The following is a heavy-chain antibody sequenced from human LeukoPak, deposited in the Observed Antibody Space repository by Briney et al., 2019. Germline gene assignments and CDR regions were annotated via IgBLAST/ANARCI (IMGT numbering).Heavy chain of an antibody. V-gene: IGHV4-34*01. CDR2: INHSGST. CDR1: GGSFSGYY. D-gene: IGHD3-10*01. J-gene: IGHJ5*02. CDR3: ARKKVRGARGPFDP. Sequence: SETLSLTCAVSGGSFSGYYWSWIRQPPGKGLEWIGEINHSGSTNYNPSLKRRVTISLDTSKNQFSLKRSSVTAAETAEYYWARKKVRGARGPFDPWGQGTLVTVSS.